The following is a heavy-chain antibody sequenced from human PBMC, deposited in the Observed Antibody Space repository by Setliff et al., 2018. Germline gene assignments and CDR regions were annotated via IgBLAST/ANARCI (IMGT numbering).Heavy chain of an antibody. CDR3: ARSPSSGAYWNPRPFYSDY. D-gene: IGHD1-26*01. CDR1: GGSFSGYY. V-gene: IGHV4-34*01. J-gene: IGHJ4*02. Sequence: SETLSLTCAVYGGSFSGYYWSWIRQSPGRGLEWIGEINDRGSTHYNPSLKSRVTISLDTSKNHFSLKLDSVTAADTALYYCARSPSSGAYWNPRPFYSDYWARGTLVTVSS. CDR2: INDRGST.